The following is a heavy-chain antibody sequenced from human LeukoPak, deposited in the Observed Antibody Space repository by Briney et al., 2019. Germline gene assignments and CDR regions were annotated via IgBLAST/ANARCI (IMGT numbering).Heavy chain of an antibody. CDR3: ARGGTGTTRQFDY. Sequence: SVKVSCKASGGTLSSYAISWVRQAPGQGLEWMGGIIPIFGTANYAQKFQGRVTITTDESTSTAYMELSSLRSEDTAVYYCARGGTGTTRQFDYWGQGTLVTVSS. CDR1: GGTLSSYA. J-gene: IGHJ4*02. CDR2: IIPIFGTA. D-gene: IGHD1-7*01. V-gene: IGHV1-69*05.